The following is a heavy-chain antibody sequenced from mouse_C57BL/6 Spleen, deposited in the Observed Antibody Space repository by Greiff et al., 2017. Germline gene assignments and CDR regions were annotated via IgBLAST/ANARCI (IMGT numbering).Heavy chain of an antibody. CDR3: ARRQDYFDY. CDR1: GYAFSSSW. J-gene: IGHJ2*01. CDR2: IYPGDGDT. D-gene: IGHD3-2*01. V-gene: IGHV1-82*01. Sequence: VHLVESGPELVKPGASVKISCKASGYAFSSSWMNWVKQRPGKGLEWIGRIYPGDGDTNYTGKFKGKATLTADKSSNPAYMQLSSLTSEDSAVYFCARRQDYFDYWGQGTTLTVSS.